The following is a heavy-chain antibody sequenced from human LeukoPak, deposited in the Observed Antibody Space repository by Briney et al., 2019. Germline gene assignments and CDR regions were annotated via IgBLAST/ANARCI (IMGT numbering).Heavy chain of an antibody. CDR1: GFTFSSYA. CDR2: ISGSGGST. J-gene: IGHJ6*02. CDR3: ARDGRGISAAGSPYGTDV. D-gene: IGHD6-13*01. V-gene: IGHV3-23*01. Sequence: GGSLRLSCAASGFTFSSYAMSWVRQAPGKGLEWVSAISGSGGSTYYADSVKGRFTMSRDNAKNSLYLQMNSLRAEDTAVFYCARDGRGISAAGSPYGTDVWGQGTTVTVSS.